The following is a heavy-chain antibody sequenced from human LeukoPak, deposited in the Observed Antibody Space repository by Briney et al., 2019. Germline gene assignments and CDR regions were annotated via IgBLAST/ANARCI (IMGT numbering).Heavy chain of an antibody. V-gene: IGHV3-23*01. Sequence: GGSLRLSCAASGFTFSSHARGWVRQAPGKGLEWVSATGGLGGSTYYAGSVKGRFTISRDNSRNTLYLQMDGLRADDTAVYYCARDAGVVAVHYFDHWGHGTPATVSS. D-gene: IGHD3-3*01. CDR1: GFTFSSHA. CDR3: ARDAGVVAVHYFDH. J-gene: IGHJ4*03. CDR2: TGGLGGST.